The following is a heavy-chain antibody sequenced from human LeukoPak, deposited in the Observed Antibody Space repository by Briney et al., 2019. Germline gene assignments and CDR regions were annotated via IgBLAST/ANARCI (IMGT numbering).Heavy chain of an antibody. V-gene: IGHV3-30*02. J-gene: IGHJ5*01. CDR2: VWDDGSMK. CDR1: GLVFNNFV. D-gene: IGHD3-10*01. Sequence: PGGSLRLSCAASGLVFNNFVMHWVRQAPGKGLGWVALVWDDGSMKFYAASVRGRSTIPRDNSRNTVSLQMASLKLGDTGVSHCANERRGAEQFESWGHGSPVTVSP. CDR3: ANERRGAEQFES.